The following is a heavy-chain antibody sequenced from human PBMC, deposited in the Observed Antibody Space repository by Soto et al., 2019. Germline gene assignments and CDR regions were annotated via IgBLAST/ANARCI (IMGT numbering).Heavy chain of an antibody. Sequence: QLQLQDSGPGLVKPSETLSLTCSVSGDSINSDKYYWSWIRQPPGKGLEWIGSIYYRGNTYYNPSLHTPVTISLAKSKSQFSLKLTSVTAADSAVYFCARLEGLATISYYFDFWGQGALVTVSS. J-gene: IGHJ4*02. D-gene: IGHD3-9*01. CDR2: IYYRGNT. V-gene: IGHV4-39*01. CDR1: GDSINSDKYY. CDR3: ARLEGLATISYYFDF.